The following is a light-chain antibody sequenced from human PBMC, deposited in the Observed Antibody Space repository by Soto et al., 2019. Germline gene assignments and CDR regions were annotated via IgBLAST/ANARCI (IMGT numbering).Light chain of an antibody. CDR3: QQRSNWPTVA. J-gene: IGKJ5*01. CDR2: DAS. Sequence: EIVLTQSPATLSLSPGERATLSCRASQSVSSYLAWYQQKPGQAPRLLIYDASNRATGIPARFSGSGSGTDFTLTISSLEPEDFAVYYCQQRSNWPTVAXGQGTRLEIK. CDR1: QSVSSY. V-gene: IGKV3-11*01.